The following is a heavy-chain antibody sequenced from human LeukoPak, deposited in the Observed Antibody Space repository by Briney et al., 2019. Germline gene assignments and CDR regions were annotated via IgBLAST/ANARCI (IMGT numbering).Heavy chain of an antibody. Sequence: ESGPAEVKPTETLTLTCTVSGLSLSSPRMGVSWIRQPPGKALEWLAHIFSSDEKSYITSLKSRLSISKDTSKSQVVLTMTNMDPVDTATYYCARSSKISSGWYDFDYWGQGSLVTVSS. CDR1: GLSLSSPRMG. J-gene: IGHJ4*02. CDR2: IFSSDEK. V-gene: IGHV2-26*01. CDR3: ARSSKISSGWYDFDY. D-gene: IGHD6-19*01.